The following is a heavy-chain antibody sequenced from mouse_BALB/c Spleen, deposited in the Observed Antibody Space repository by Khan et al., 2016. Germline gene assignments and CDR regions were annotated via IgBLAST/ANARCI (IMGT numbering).Heavy chain of an antibody. CDR3: ARYRYYYGSSRYFDV. CDR2: INTYSGAS. D-gene: IGHD1-1*01. CDR1: GYTFTNYG. V-gene: IGHV9-3-1*01. Sequence: QIQLVQSGPELKKPGKTVKISCKASGYTFTNYGMNWVKQAPGKGLKWMGWINTYSGASTYADDFKGRFAFSLETSANTAYLQINNLKNEDTATDCCARYRYYYGSSRYFDVWGAGTTVTVSS. J-gene: IGHJ1*01.